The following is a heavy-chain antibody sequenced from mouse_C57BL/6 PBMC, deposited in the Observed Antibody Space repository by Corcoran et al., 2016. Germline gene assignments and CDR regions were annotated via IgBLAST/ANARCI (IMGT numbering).Heavy chain of an antibody. V-gene: IGHV1-26*01. Sequence: EVLLQQSGPELVKPGASVKISCKASGYTFTDYYMNWVKQSHGKSLEWIGDINPNNGGTSYNQKFKGKATLTVDKSSSTAYMELRSLTSEDSAVYYCARRDYGAYWGQGTLVTVSA. J-gene: IGHJ3*01. CDR3: ARRDYGAY. CDR1: GYTFTDYY. CDR2: INPNNGGT. D-gene: IGHD2-4*01.